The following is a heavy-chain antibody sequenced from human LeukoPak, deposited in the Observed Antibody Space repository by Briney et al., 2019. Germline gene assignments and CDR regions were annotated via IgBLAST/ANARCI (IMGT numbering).Heavy chain of an antibody. J-gene: IGHJ4*02. CDR1: GGSISSSSYY. CDR3: ARRHDYSNYWEPIPFLYFDY. V-gene: IGHV4-39*07. D-gene: IGHD4-11*01. Sequence: TTSETLSLTCTVSGGSISSSSYYWGWIRQPPGKGLEWIGSIYYSGSTYYNPSLKSRVTISVDTSKNQFSLKLSSVTAADTAVYYCARRHDYSNYWEPIPFLYFDYWGQGTLVTVSS. CDR2: IYYSGST.